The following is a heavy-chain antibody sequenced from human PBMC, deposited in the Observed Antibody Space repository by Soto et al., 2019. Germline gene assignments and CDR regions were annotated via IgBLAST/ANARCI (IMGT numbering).Heavy chain of an antibody. CDR3: ARYGSGECNRGSCYSPFDY. V-gene: IGHV4-30-4*01. Sequence: QVQLQESGPGLVKPSQTLSLTCTVSGRSISSVNYYWSWIRQPPGKGLEWIGYIYYSGSTYYNPSLKSAVTISVDTSKNQFSLKLSSVTAADTAVYYCARYGSGECNRGSCYSPFDYWGQGTLVTVSS. CDR2: IYYSGST. J-gene: IGHJ4*02. CDR1: GRSISSVNYY. D-gene: IGHD2-15*01.